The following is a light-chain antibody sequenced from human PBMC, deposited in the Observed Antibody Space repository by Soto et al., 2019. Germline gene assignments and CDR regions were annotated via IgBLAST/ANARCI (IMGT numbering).Light chain of an antibody. CDR1: SSDVGGYNY. Sequence: QSVLTQPRSVSASPGQSVTISCTGGSSDVGGYNYVSWYQQHPGKAPKLVIYDVSKRPSGLPDRFSGSKSGNTASLTISGLQAEDEADYYCCSYATQYTDVFGTGTKLTVL. CDR2: DVS. J-gene: IGLJ1*01. CDR3: CSYATQYTDV. V-gene: IGLV2-11*01.